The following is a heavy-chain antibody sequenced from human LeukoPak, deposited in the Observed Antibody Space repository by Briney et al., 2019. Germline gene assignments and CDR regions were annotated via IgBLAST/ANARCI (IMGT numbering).Heavy chain of an antibody. CDR1: GFTFSSYS. Sequence: PGGSLRLSCSASGFTFSSYSMNWVRQAPGKGLEWLSYISSSSSPIYYADSVKGRFTISRDNAKNSLYLQLNSLRDEDTAVYYCARTHCSGGSCFHFYGMDVWGQGTTVTVSS. V-gene: IGHV3-48*02. CDR2: ISSSSSPI. J-gene: IGHJ6*02. D-gene: IGHD2-15*01. CDR3: ARTHCSGGSCFHFYGMDV.